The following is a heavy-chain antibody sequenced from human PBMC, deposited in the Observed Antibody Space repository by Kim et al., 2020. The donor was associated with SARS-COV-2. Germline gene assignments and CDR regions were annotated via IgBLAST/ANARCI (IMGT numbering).Heavy chain of an antibody. CDR1: GFTFSSYG. V-gene: IGHV3-30*18. J-gene: IGHJ4*02. CDR3: AKVGWLQFILDY. CDR2: ISYDGSNK. Sequence: GGSLRLSCAASGFTFSSYGMHWVRQAPGKGLEWVAVISYDGSNKYYADSVKGRFTISRDNSKNTLYLQMNSLRAEDTAVYYCAKVGWLQFILDYRGQGTLVTVSS. D-gene: IGHD5-12*01.